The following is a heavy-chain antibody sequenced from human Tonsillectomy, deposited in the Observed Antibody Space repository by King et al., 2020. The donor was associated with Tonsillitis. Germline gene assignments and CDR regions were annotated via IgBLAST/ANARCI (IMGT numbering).Heavy chain of an antibody. J-gene: IGHJ4*02. CDR2: ISYDGSNK. CDR3: AKSRYCSGGSCDSFDY. CDR1: GFTFSSYG. D-gene: IGHD2-15*01. V-gene: IGHV3-30*18. Sequence: VQLVEAGGGVVQPGRSLRLSCAASGFTFSSYGMHWVRQAPGKGLEWVAVISYDGSNKYYADSVKGRFTISRDNSKNTLYLQMNSLRAEDTAVYYCAKSRYCSGGSCDSFDYWGQGTLVTVSS.